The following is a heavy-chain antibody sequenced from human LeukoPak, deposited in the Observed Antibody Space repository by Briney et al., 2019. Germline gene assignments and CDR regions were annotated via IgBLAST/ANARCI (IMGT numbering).Heavy chain of an antibody. Sequence: GGSLRLSSAASGFTFSSYAMSWVRQAPGKGLQWVSALSGSGLSTYYADSVKGRFTISRDNSKNTLYLQMNSLRAEDTAVYYCAKGGESSSWLFDYWGQGTLVPVSS. CDR3: AKGGESSSWLFDY. CDR1: GFTFSSYA. D-gene: IGHD6-13*01. CDR2: LSGSGLST. V-gene: IGHV3-23*01. J-gene: IGHJ4*02.